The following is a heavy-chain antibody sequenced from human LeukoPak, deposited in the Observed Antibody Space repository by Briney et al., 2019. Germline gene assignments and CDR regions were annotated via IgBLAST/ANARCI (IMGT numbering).Heavy chain of an antibody. CDR1: GFTFSSYA. Sequence: PGGSLRLSCAASGFTFSSYAMTWVRQAPGKGLEWVSSISSSGGSTYYADSVRGRFTISRDNSKNTLYLQMNSLRAEDTAIYYCEKDLVTGSLDYWGQGTLVTVSS. J-gene: IGHJ4*02. V-gene: IGHV3-23*01. CDR2: ISSSGGST. CDR3: EKDLVTGSLDY. D-gene: IGHD3-10*01.